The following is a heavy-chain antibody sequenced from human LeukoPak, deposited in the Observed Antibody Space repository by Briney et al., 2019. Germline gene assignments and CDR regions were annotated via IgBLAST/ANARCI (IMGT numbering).Heavy chain of an antibody. CDR1: GFTVSSNY. J-gene: IGHJ4*02. D-gene: IGHD2/OR15-2a*01. CDR3: ARDPGGPLSRQFHY. Sequence: GGSLGLSCAASGFTVSSNYMSWVRQAPGKGLEWVSVIYSGGSTYYADSVKGRFTISRDNSKNTLYLQMNSLRAEDTAVYYCARDPGGPLSRQFHYWGQGTLVTVSS. CDR2: IYSGGST. V-gene: IGHV3-66*02.